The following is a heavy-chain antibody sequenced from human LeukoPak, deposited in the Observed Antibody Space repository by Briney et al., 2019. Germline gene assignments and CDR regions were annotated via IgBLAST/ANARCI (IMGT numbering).Heavy chain of an antibody. D-gene: IGHD6-13*01. Sequence: GGSLRLSCAASGFTFSSYWMPWVRQVPGQGLVWVSRINSDGSSTSYADSVKGRFTISRDNAKNTLYLQMNSLRVEDTAVYYCTRDEGSTWQRFDPWGQGTLVTVSS. CDR1: GFTFSSYW. CDR2: INSDGSST. CDR3: TRDEGSTWQRFDP. J-gene: IGHJ5*02. V-gene: IGHV3-74*01.